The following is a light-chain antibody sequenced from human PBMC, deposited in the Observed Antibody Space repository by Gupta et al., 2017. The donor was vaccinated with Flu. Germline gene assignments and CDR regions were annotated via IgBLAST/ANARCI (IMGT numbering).Light chain of an antibody. Sequence: YPVTLSVSPGERATLFCRASESVSSNLAWYQQKPGQAPRLLIYDASTRATGIPARFSGSGSGTEFTLTISSLQSEDFALYYCQQYKSRWTFGQETKVDIK. CDR2: DAS. V-gene: IGKV3-15*01. CDR3: QQYKSRWT. CDR1: ESVSSN. J-gene: IGKJ1*01.